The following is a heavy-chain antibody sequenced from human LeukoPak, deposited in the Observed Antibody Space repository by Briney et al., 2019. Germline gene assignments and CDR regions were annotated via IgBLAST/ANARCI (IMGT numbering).Heavy chain of an antibody. CDR2: ISSSSADI. D-gene: IGHD5-12*01. CDR3: ARETGYSGYGDYYYNAMDV. J-gene: IGHJ6*01. V-gene: IGHV3-21*01. CDR1: GFTFSDYS. Sequence: GGSLRLSCAVSGFTFSDYSMNWVRQAPGKGLEWVSSISSSSADINYADSGKGRFTISRDNAKISLFLQMNSLRAEDTAIYYCARETGYSGYGDYYYNAMDVGGQGTTVTVSS.